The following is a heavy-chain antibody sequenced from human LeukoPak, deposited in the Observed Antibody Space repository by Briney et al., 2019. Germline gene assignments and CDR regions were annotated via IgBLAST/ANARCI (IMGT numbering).Heavy chain of an antibody. Sequence: PGGSLRLSCGASGFSPRNYWMHWVRQAPGKGLVWVSRINSDGTMTNYADSVKGRFTISRDNAKNTLHLQMISLRAEDTAVYYCARGLAVAGNCMDVWGQGTTVTVSS. CDR3: ARGLAVAGNCMDV. CDR2: INSDGTMT. J-gene: IGHJ6*02. V-gene: IGHV3-74*01. D-gene: IGHD6-19*01. CDR1: GFSPRNYW.